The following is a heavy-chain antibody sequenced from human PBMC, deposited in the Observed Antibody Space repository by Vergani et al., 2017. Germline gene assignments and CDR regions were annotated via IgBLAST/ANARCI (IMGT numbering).Heavy chain of an antibody. V-gene: IGHV4-31*03. CDR1: GGSISSGGYY. CDR2: IYYSGST. D-gene: IGHD3-16*02. CDR3: SRDRREGGYYYVWGSYPGHYYYYGMDV. J-gene: IGHJ6*02. Sequence: QVQLQESGPGLVKPSQTLSLTCTVSGGSISSGGYYWSWIRQHPGKGLEWIGYIYYSGSTYYNPSLKSRVTISVDTSKNQFSLKLSSANAADPAVYYWSRDRREGGYYYVWGSYPGHYYYYGMDVWGQGTTVTVSS.